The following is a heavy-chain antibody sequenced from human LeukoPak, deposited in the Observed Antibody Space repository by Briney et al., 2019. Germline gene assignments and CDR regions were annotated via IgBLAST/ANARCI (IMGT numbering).Heavy chain of an antibody. D-gene: IGHD6-6*01. V-gene: IGHV4-59*01. J-gene: IGHJ4*02. CDR2: IYYSGST. Sequence: SETLSLTCAVSGGSISSYYWSWIRQPPGKGLEWIGYIYYSGSTNYNPSLKSRVTISVDTSKNQFSLKLSSVTAADTGVYYCARVLGSSSSQPFDYWGQGTLVTVSS. CDR3: ARVLGSSSSQPFDY. CDR1: GGSISSYY.